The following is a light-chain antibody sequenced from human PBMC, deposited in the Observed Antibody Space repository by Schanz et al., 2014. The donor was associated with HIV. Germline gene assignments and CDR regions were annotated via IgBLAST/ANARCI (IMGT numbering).Light chain of an antibody. Sequence: EIVMTQSPATLSMSPGESATLSCRASQSVSTNLAWYQQKPGQAPRLLIYGASIRATGIPDRFSGSGSGADFTLTISRLESEDFAVYYCQQRSDWPLTFGPGTKVDIK. CDR2: GAS. V-gene: IGKV3D-15*01. J-gene: IGKJ3*01. CDR3: QQRSDWPLT. CDR1: QSVSTN.